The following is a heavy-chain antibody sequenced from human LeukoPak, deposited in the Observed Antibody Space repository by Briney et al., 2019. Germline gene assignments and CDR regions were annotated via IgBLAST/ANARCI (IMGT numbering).Heavy chain of an antibody. D-gene: IGHD2-2*01. CDR2: IWYDGSNK. CDR3: AREAQDEYCSSTSCLYNWFDP. Sequence: NPGGSLRLSCAASGFTFSSYGMHWVRQAPGKGLEWVAVIWYDGSNKYYADSVKGRFTISRDNSKNTLYLQMNSLRAEDTAVYYCAREAQDEYCSSTSCLYNWFDPWGQGTLVTVSS. CDR1: GFTFSSYG. J-gene: IGHJ5*02. V-gene: IGHV3-33*01.